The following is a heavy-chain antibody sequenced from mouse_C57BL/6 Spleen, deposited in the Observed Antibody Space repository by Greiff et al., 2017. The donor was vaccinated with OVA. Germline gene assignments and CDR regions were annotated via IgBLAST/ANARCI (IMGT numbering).Heavy chain of an antibody. CDR2: IDPETGGT. CDR1: GYTFTDYE. J-gene: IGHJ2*01. Sequence: QVQLQLSGAELERPGASVTLSRKASGYTFTDYEMHWVKQTPVHGLEWIGAIDPETGGTAYNQKFKGKAILTADKSSSTAYMELRSLTSEDSAVYYCTRAYWGQGTTLTVSS. CDR3: TRAY. V-gene: IGHV1-15*01.